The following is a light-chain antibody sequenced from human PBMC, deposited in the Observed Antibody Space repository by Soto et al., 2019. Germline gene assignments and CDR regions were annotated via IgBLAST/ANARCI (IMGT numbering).Light chain of an antibody. CDR3: QQYTTYPYT. V-gene: IGKV1-5*03. CDR1: QSISSW. Sequence: DIQMTQSPSTLSASVGDRVTITCRASQSISSWLAWYQQKPGKAPKLLIYQASSLESGVSSRFSGSASETEFTLTISSLQPDDFATYYCQQYTTYPYTFGQGTKLEIK. CDR2: QAS. J-gene: IGKJ2*01.